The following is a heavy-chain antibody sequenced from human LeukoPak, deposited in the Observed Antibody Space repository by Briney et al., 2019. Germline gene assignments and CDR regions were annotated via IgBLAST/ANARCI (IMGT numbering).Heavy chain of an antibody. Sequence: GGSLRLSCAASGFTFSSYWMSWVRQAPGKGLEWVANIKQDGSEKYYVDSVKGRFTISRDNAKNSLYLQMNSLRAEDTAVYYCARDRSTLVTPWHWFDPWGQGTLVTVSS. CDR2: IKQDGSEK. J-gene: IGHJ5*02. V-gene: IGHV3-7*04. D-gene: IGHD3-9*01. CDR3: ARDRSTLVTPWHWFDP. CDR1: GFTFSSYW.